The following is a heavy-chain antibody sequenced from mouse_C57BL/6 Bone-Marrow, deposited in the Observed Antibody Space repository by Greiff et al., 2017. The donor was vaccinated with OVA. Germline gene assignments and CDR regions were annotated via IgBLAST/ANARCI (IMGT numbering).Heavy chain of an antibody. J-gene: IGHJ1*03. V-gene: IGHV1-63*01. Sequence: QVQLQQPGAELVRPGTSVKLSCKASGYTFTNYWIGWAKQRPGHGLEWIGDIYPGGGYTNYNEKFKGKATLTADKSSSTAYMQFSSLTSEDSAIYYCARTRGTVDWYFDVWGTGTTVTVSS. CDR3: ARTRGTVDWYFDV. D-gene: IGHD1-1*01. CDR2: IYPGGGYT. CDR1: GYTFTNYW.